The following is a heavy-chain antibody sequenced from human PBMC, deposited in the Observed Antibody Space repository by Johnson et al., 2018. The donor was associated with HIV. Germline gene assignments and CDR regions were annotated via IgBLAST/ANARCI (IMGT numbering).Heavy chain of an antibody. D-gene: IGHD6-13*01. V-gene: IGHV3-74*01. CDR2: INSDGSST. Sequence: VQLVESGGGLVQPGGSLRLSCTASGFTFSSYWMHWVRQAPGKGLVWVSRINSDGSSTRNADSVKGRFTISRDNAKNTLYLQMNSLRAEDTAVYYCAREQELIGERAFDIWGQGTMVTVSS. J-gene: IGHJ3*02. CDR1: GFTFSSYW. CDR3: AREQELIGERAFDI.